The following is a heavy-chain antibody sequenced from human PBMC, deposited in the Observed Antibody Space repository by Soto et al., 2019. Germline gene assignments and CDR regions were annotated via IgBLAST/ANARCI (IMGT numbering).Heavy chain of an antibody. D-gene: IGHD1-26*01. CDR2: IRYDGSNI. V-gene: IGHV3-33*01. Sequence: ESGGGVVQPGRSLRLSCAASGLIFSGHGMHWVRQAPGKGLQWVAVIRYDGSNIYYADSVKGRFTISRDNSKNTLYLQMNRLRAEDTAVYYCARDGVGATTFFGYFDYWGQGALVTVSS. CDR3: ARDGVGATTFFGYFDY. J-gene: IGHJ4*02. CDR1: GLIFSGHG.